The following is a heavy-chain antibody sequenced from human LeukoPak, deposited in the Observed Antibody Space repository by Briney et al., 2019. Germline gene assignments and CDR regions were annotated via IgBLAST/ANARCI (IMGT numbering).Heavy chain of an antibody. J-gene: IGHJ4*02. CDR1: GFTFSSYA. D-gene: IGHD3-22*01. V-gene: IGHV3-30-3*01. CDR3: ARDMYDSSGYLFDY. CDR2: ISSDGSNK. Sequence: PGRSLRLSCAASGFTFSSYAMHWVRQAPGKGLGWVAVISSDGSNKYYADSVKGRFTISRDNSKNTLYLQMDSLRAEDTAVYYCARDMYDSSGYLFDYWGQGTLVTVSS.